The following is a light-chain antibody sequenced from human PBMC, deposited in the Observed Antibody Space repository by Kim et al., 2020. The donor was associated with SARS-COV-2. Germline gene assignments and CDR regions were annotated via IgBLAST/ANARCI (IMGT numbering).Light chain of an antibody. V-gene: IGKV3-11*01. CDR3: KQRSNWPPVYT. J-gene: IGKJ2*01. CDR1: QSVSSY. Sequence: SPGERATLSCRASQSVSSYLAWYQQKPGQAPRLLIYDATNRATGIPARFSGSGSGTDFTLTISSLEPEDFAVYYCKQRSNWPPVYTFGQGTKLEI. CDR2: DAT.